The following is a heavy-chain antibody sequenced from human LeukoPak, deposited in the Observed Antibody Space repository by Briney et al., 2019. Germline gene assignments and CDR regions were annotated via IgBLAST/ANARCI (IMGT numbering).Heavy chain of an antibody. CDR3: ARDRSRGYCSGGSCYRYGMDV. CDR2: VYYSGCT. CDR1: GGSISSYY. D-gene: IGHD2-15*01. V-gene: IGHV4-59*01. J-gene: IGHJ6*02. Sequence: SETLSLTCTVSGGSISSYYWSWIRQPPGKGLEWVGYVYYSGCTNYNPSLKSRVTISVDTSKNQFSLKLSSVTAADTAVYHCARDRSRGYCSGGSCYRYGMDVWGQGTTVTVSS.